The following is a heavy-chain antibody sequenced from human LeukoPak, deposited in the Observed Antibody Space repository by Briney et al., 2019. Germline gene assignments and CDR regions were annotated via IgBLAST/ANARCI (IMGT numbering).Heavy chain of an antibody. CDR3: AKHGYCRGISCFFDL. Sequence: GGSLRLSWAAPGFTVSSSYARGWVRQAPGKGLEWVSGISGSGPYTFYTDSVKGRFTISRDSSKNTLYLQMNSLRAEDTALYYCAKHGYCRGISCFFDLWGQGTLVTVSS. J-gene: IGHJ4*02. CDR2: ISGSGPYT. CDR1: GFTVSSSYA. V-gene: IGHV3-23*01. D-gene: IGHD2-2*03.